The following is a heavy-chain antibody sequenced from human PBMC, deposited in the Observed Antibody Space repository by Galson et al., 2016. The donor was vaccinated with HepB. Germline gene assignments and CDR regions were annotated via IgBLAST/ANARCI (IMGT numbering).Heavy chain of an antibody. CDR3: AKEGCYHDSSGCGFDY. D-gene: IGHD3-22*01. Sequence: SLRLSCAVSRFTFSRYGMYWVRQAPAKGLEWVALISYDGSNKYYADSVKGRFTISRDNSKNTLYLQMNSLRAEDTAVYYCAKEGCYHDSSGCGFDYWGQGTLVTVSS. J-gene: IGHJ4*02. CDR1: RFTFSRYG. CDR2: ISYDGSNK. V-gene: IGHV3-30*18.